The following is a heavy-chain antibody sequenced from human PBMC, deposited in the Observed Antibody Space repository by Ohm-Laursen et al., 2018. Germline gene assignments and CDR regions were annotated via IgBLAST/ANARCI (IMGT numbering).Heavy chain of an antibody. D-gene: IGHD2/OR15-2a*01. Sequence: SQTLSLTCAISGDSVSSNSAAWFWIRQSPSRGLEWLGRTYYRSKWYNDYAVSVKSRISINPDTSNNQFSLQLSSVTPEDTAVYYCTREGNRKYYFDYWGQGTLVTVSS. V-gene: IGHV6-1*01. CDR1: GDSVSSNSAA. J-gene: IGHJ4*02. CDR2: TYYRSKWYN. CDR3: TREGNRKYYFDY.